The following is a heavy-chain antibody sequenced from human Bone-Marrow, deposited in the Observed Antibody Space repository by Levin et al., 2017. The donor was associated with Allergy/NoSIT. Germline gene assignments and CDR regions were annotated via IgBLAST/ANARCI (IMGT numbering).Heavy chain of an antibody. CDR3: TSTVHSSSWYGGY. D-gene: IGHD6-13*01. J-gene: IGHJ4*02. CDR1: GFTFGDYA. V-gene: IGHV3-49*03. CDR2: IRSKAYGGTT. Sequence: GGSLRLSCTASGFTFGDYAMSWFRQAPGKGLEWVGFIRSKAYGGTTEYAASVKGRFTISRDDSKSIAYLQMNSLKTEDTAVYYCTSTVHSSSWYGGYWGQGTLVTVSS.